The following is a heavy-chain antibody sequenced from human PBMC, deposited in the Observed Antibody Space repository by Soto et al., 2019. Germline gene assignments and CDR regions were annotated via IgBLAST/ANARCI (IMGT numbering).Heavy chain of an antibody. J-gene: IGHJ4*02. CDR3: ARDQRGITMVRGVMVRDGY. V-gene: IGHV3-30-3*01. CDR1: GFTFSSYA. CDR2: ISYDGSNK. D-gene: IGHD3-10*01. Sequence: QVQLVESGGGVVQPGRSLRLSCAASGFTFSSYAMHWVRQAPGKGLEWVAVISYDGSNKYYAESVKGRFTISRDNSKNTLYLQMNSLRAEDTAVYYCARDQRGITMVRGVMVRDGYWCQGTLVTVSS.